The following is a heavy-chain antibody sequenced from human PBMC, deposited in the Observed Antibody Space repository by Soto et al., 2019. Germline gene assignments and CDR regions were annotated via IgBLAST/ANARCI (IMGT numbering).Heavy chain of an antibody. CDR3: ARGYDSSGEFTY. CDR2: IYYSGST. V-gene: IGHV4-59*01. Sequence: SETLSLTCTVSGGSISSYYWSWIRQPPGKGLEWIGYIYYSGSTDYNPSLKSRVTISVDTSKNQFSLKLSSVTAADTAVYYCARGYDSSGEFTYWGQGTLVTVSS. J-gene: IGHJ4*02. CDR1: GGSISSYY. D-gene: IGHD3-22*01.